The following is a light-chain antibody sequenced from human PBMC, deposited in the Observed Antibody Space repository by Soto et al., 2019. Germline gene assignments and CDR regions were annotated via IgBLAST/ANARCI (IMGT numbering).Light chain of an antibody. CDR2: DAS. J-gene: IGKJ4*01. CDR1: QSVSYY. V-gene: IGKV3D-11*02. CDR3: QQYNTFPLT. Sequence: EIVLTQSPVTLSLSPGERATLSCRASQSVSYYLAWYQQKPGQAPRLLIYDASSRATGVPDRFSGSGPGTEFTLTISSLQPDDFATYYCQQYNTFPLTLGGGTKVDIK.